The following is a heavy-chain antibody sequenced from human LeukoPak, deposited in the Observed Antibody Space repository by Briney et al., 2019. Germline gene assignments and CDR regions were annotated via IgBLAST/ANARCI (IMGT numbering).Heavy chain of an antibody. CDR1: GGSLSGYY. CDR3: ARAMAARDYYYYYYMDV. D-gene: IGHD6-6*01. V-gene: IGHV4-34*01. J-gene: IGHJ6*03. CDR2: INHSGST. Sequence: SETLSLTCAVYGGSLSGYYWSWIRQPPGKGLEWIGEINHSGSTNYNPSLKSRVTISVDTSKNQFSLKLISVTAADTAVYYCARAMAARDYYYYYYMDVWGKGTTVTVSS.